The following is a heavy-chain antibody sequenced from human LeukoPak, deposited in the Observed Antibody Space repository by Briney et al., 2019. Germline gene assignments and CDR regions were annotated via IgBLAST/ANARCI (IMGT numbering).Heavy chain of an antibody. CDR3: ARDLAPCSSSWYYPYYYYGMDV. CDR1: GYTFTSYG. V-gene: IGHV1-18*01. J-gene: IGHJ6*02. Sequence: GASVKVSCKASGYTFTSYGNSWVRQAPGQGLEWMGWISTYNGNTNNSQKLQGRVNITTDTSTSTAYMEMRRLRSDDTAVYYSARDLAPCSSSWYYPYYYYGMDVWGQGTTVTVSS. CDR2: ISTYNGNT. D-gene: IGHD6-13*01.